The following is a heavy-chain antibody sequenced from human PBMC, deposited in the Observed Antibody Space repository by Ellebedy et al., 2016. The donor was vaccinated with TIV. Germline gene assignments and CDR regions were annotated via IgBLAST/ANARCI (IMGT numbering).Heavy chain of an antibody. CDR3: ARASAGLDY. CDR1: GFTFSSHD. D-gene: IGHD6-13*01. V-gene: IGHV3-13*01. J-gene: IGHJ4*02. CDR2: IGSAGET. Sequence: GESLKIPCAASGFTFSSHDLHWVRQGTGKGLEWVSAIGSAGETSYSGSVKGRFTISRENGKNSVYLQMNSLRAEDTAVYYCARASAGLDYWGQGTLVTVSS.